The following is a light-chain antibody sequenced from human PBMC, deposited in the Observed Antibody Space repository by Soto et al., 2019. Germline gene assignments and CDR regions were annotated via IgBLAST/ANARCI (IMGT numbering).Light chain of an antibody. V-gene: IGLV2-14*01. Sequence: QSALTQPASVSGSPGQSVTISCTGPSSDIGDSNFISWYQHYPGKAPRLLIYEVNNRPSGVSRRFSGSKSGNTASLTISGLLDDDEADYFCASFRSGNTLVFGSGTKLTVL. CDR3: ASFRSGNTLV. CDR1: SSDIGDSNF. J-gene: IGLJ1*01. CDR2: EVN.